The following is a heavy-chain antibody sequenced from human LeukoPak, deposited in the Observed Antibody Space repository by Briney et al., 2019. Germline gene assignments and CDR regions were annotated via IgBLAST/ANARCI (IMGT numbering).Heavy chain of an antibody. CDR3: ARADIGIKYSSGRYVGWFDP. Sequence: SVKVSCKASGGTFSSYAISWVRQAPGQGLEWMGGIIPIFGTANYAQEFQGRVTITADESTSTAYMELSSLRSEDTAVYYCARADIGIKYSSGRYVGWFDPWGQGTLVTVSS. J-gene: IGHJ5*02. V-gene: IGHV1-69*13. D-gene: IGHD6-19*01. CDR1: GGTFSSYA. CDR2: IIPIFGTA.